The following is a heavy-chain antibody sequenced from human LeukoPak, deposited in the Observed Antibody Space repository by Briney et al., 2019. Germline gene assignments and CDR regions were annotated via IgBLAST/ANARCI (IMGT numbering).Heavy chain of an antibody. J-gene: IGHJ3*02. CDR2: IYYSRST. Sequence: SETLSLTCTVSGGSISSYYWSWIRQPPGKGLEWIGYIYYSRSTNYNPSLKSRVTISVDTSKNQFSLKLSSVTAADTAVYYCARGEGNGYNYDAGAFDIWGQGTMVTVSS. CDR1: GGSISSYY. CDR3: ARGEGNGYNYDAGAFDI. D-gene: IGHD5-24*01. V-gene: IGHV4-59*01.